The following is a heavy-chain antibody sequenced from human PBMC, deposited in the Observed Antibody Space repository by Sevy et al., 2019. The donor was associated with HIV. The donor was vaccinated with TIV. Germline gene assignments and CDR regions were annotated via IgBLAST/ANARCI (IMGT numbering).Heavy chain of an antibody. CDR1: GITVSDAV. Sequence: GGSLRLSCAASGITVSDAVLTWVRQAPGKGLEWIGRIKTKVDGGATGYAAPVRGRFTISRDDSKDTLYLQMNSLKTEDTAMYYCAARRVRDYWGQGTLVTVSS. CDR2: IKTKVDGGAT. J-gene: IGHJ4*02. V-gene: IGHV3-15*01. CDR3: AARRVRDY. D-gene: IGHD1-1*01.